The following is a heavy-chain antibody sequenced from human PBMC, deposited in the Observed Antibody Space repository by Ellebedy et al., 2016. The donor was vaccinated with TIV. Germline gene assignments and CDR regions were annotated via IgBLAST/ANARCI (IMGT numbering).Heavy chain of an antibody. Sequence: AASVKVSCKASGYTFTSYDINWVRQATGQGLEWMGWMNPNSGNTGYAQKFQGRVTMTRNTSISTAYMELSSLRSEDTAVYYCAITMVRGVDWYFDYWGQGTLVTVSS. CDR3: AITMVRGVDWYFDY. V-gene: IGHV1-8*01. J-gene: IGHJ4*02. CDR1: GYTFTSYD. CDR2: MNPNSGNT. D-gene: IGHD3-10*01.